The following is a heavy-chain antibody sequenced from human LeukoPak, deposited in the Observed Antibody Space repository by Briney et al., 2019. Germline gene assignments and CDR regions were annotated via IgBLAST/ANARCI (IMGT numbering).Heavy chain of an antibody. D-gene: IGHD1-7*01. CDR1: GFTFSSYG. J-gene: IGHJ4*02. Sequence: GGSLRLSCAASGFTFSSYGMHWVRQAPGKGLEWVAFIRYDGSNKYYADSVKGRFTISRDNAKNSLYLQMNSLRAEDTAVYYCARDLGGWNYLSYYFDYWGQGTLVTVSS. V-gene: IGHV3-30*02. CDR3: ARDLGGWNYLSYYFDY. CDR2: IRYDGSNK.